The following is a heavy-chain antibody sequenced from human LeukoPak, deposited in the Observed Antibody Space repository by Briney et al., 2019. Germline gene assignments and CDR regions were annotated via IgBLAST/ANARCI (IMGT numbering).Heavy chain of an antibody. CDR1: GASISSDGYY. V-gene: IGHV4-30-2*01. Sequence: TSETLSLTCTVSGASISSDGYYWNWIRQPPGKGLEWIGYIYHSESTYYNPSLKSRVTISIDRSRNQFSLKLSSVTAADTAVYYCARVSSYYYGPDYWGQGTLVTVSS. CDR2: IYHSEST. D-gene: IGHD3-10*01. CDR3: ARVSSYYYGPDY. J-gene: IGHJ4*02.